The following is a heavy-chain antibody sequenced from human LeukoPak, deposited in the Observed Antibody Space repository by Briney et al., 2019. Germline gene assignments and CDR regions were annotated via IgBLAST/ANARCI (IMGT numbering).Heavy chain of an antibody. CDR3: AREWIQLWFRYYYYYGMDV. CDR1: GFTFSSYA. CDR2: ISYDGSNK. Sequence: GRSLRLSCAASGFTFSSYAMHWVCQAPGKGLEWVAVISYDGSNKYYADSVKGRFTISRDNSKNTLYLQMNSLRAEDTAVYYCAREWIQLWFRYYYYYGMDVWGQGTTVTVSS. J-gene: IGHJ6*02. V-gene: IGHV3-30-3*01. D-gene: IGHD5-18*01.